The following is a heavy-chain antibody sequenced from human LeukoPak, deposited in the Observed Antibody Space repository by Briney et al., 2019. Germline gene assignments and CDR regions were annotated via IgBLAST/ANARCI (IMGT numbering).Heavy chain of an antibody. CDR2: ISSSSSTI. J-gene: IGHJ6*02. Sequence: PGGSLRLSCAASGFTFSSYSMNWVRQAPGKGLEWVSYISSSSSTIYYADSVKGRFTISRDNAKNSLYLQMNSLRAEDTAVYYCARDTVRGVTASPDENYGMDVWGQGTTVTVS. CDR1: GFTFSSYS. D-gene: IGHD3-10*01. V-gene: IGHV3-48*04. CDR3: ARDTVRGVTASPDENYGMDV.